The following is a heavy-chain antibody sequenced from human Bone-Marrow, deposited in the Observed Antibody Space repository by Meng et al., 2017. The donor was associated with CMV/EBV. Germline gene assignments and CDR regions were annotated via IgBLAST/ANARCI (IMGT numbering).Heavy chain of an antibody. J-gene: IGHJ6*02. CDR1: GVSIRNGDYY. V-gene: IGHV4-39*07. D-gene: IGHD2-2*03. CDR3: ARVFGYCSSTSCLSPFYYYYGMDV. CDR2: AFWSGST. Sequence: SETLSLTCTVSGVSIRNGDYYWSWIRQAPGKGLEWIGNAFWSGSTYYSPSLRSRVRISVDDSYRKFSLKLSSVTAADTAVYYCARVFGYCSSTSCLSPFYYYYGMDVWGQGTTVTVSS.